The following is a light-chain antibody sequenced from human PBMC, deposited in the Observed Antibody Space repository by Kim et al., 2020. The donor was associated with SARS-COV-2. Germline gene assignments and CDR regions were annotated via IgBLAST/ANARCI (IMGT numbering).Light chain of an antibody. J-gene: IGLJ3*02. V-gene: IGLV2-8*01. Sequence: GQSVPISCTGTSRDVGGYNYVSWYQQQPGKAPKLIIYEVSKRPSGVPDRFSGSKSGNTASLTVSGLQAEDEADYYCSSYAGSNNLLFGGGTQLTVL. CDR1: SRDVGGYNY. CDR2: EVS. CDR3: SSYAGSNNLL.